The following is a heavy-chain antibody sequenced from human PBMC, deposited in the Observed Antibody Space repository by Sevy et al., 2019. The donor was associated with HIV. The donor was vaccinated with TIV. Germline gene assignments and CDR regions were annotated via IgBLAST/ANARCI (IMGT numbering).Heavy chain of an antibody. V-gene: IGHV3-21*01. Sequence: GGSLRLSCAASGFTFSSYSINWVRQAPGKGLEWVSSISSSSNFIYYADSVKGRFTISRDDAKNSLYLQMHSLRAEDTAVYYCARGEYCSSTTCSYFDYWGQGTLVTVSS. D-gene: IGHD2-2*01. CDR1: GFTFSSYS. CDR2: ISSSSNFI. CDR3: ARGEYCSSTTCSYFDY. J-gene: IGHJ4*02.